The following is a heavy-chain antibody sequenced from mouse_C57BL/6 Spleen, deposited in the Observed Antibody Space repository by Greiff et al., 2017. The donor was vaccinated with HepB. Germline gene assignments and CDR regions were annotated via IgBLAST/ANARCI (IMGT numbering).Heavy chain of an antibody. Sequence: DVQLQESGPGLAKPSQTLSLTCSVTGYSITSDYWNWIRKFPGNKLEYMGYISYSGSTYYNPSLKSRISITRDTSKNQYYLQLNSVTTEDTATYYCARYPLYYGSSYGYWYFDVWGTGTTVTVSS. J-gene: IGHJ1*03. CDR1: GYSITSDY. CDR3: ARYPLYYGSSYGYWYFDV. CDR2: ISYSGST. V-gene: IGHV3-8*01. D-gene: IGHD1-1*01.